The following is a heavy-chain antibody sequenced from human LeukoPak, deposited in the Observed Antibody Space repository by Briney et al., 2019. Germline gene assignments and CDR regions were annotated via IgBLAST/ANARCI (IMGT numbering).Heavy chain of an antibody. Sequence: GGCLRLSCAASGFTFSSYWMGWVRQAPGKGLEWVGQTVSEIDGGTTDYAAPVKGRFTISRDDSKSTLYLQMNSLKIEDTAVYYCTTDEDWNYARKDVWGQGATVIVSS. CDR2: TVSEIDGGTT. J-gene: IGHJ6*02. CDR3: TTDEDWNYARKDV. CDR1: GFTFSSYW. D-gene: IGHD1-7*01. V-gene: IGHV3-15*04.